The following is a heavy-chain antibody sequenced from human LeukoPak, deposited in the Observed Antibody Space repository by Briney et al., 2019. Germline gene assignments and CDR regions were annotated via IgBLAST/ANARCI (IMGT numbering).Heavy chain of an antibody. CDR3: ARLTYYAMDV. V-gene: IGHV3-48*01. CDR2: ISSSSRTI. J-gene: IGHJ6*02. CDR1: GFTFSTYG. Sequence: GGSLRLSCAASGFTFSTYGMNWVRQAPGKGLEWVSYISSSSRTISYADSVKGRFTISRDNAKNSLYLQMNSLRAEDTAVYYCARLTYYAMDVWGQGTTVTASS.